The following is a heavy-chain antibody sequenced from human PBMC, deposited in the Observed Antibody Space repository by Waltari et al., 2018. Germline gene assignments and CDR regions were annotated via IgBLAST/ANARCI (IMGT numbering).Heavy chain of an antibody. Sequence: QVQLQQWGAGLLKPSATLSLTCAVFGWFFSGYYWSWIRPPPGKGLEWIGEINHSGSTNYNPSLKSRVTISVDTSKNQFSLKLSSVTAADTAVYYCASALYYDFWSGRDAFDIWGQGTMVTVSS. D-gene: IGHD3-3*01. CDR1: GWFFSGYY. J-gene: IGHJ3*02. CDR3: ASALYYDFWSGRDAFDI. V-gene: IGHV4-34*01. CDR2: INHSGST.